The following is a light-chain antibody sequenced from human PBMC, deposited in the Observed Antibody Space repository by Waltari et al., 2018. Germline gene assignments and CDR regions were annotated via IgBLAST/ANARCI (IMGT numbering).Light chain of an antibody. CDR2: EVT. CDR3: SSYISTSIVI. V-gene: IGLV2-14*01. CDR1: SSDVGGYNY. J-gene: IGLJ2*01. Sequence: QSALTQPASVSGSPGQSITISSTGTSSDVGGYNYVSWYQQHPGKAPKLMIYEVTNRPAGVANRFSGAKSGNTAALTISGLQAEDEADYYCSSYISTSIVIFGGGTKLTVL.